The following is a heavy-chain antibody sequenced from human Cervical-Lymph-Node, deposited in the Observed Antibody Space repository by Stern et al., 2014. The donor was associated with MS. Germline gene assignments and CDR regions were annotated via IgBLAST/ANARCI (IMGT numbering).Heavy chain of an antibody. D-gene: IGHD3/OR15-3a*01. V-gene: IGHV1-69*06. J-gene: IGHJ5*02. Sequence: QVQLVESGAEVKKPGSSVKVSCKSSGGISWVRQAPGQGLEWIGGVIPFVGTSYYAQKFQGRVTITADTSANTTCLHLSRLTSADTAVYYCARGTGDNWFGPWGQGTLVTVSS. CDR3: ARGTGDNWFGP. CDR1: GG. CDR2: VIPFVGTS.